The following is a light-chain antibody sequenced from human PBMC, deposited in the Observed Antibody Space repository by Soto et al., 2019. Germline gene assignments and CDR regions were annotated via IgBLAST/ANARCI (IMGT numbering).Light chain of an antibody. CDR1: QSFGSF. CDR3: QQRNSWPPTFT. CDR2: DTS. Sequence: EIVLTQSPATLSLSPGERATLSCRANQSFGSFLAWYQQKPGQAPRLLIYDTSIRATGIPARFSGSGSGTDFTLTISSLEPEDFAVYYCQQRNSWPPTFTFGQGTRLEIK. V-gene: IGKV3-11*01. J-gene: IGKJ5*01.